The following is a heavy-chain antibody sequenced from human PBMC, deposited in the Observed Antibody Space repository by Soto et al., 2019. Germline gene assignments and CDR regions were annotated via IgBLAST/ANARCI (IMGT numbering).Heavy chain of an antibody. CDR1: GFTFSSYG. D-gene: IGHD1-7*01. J-gene: IGHJ6*03. CDR2: IWYDGSNK. V-gene: IGHV3-33*01. CDR3: ARGLPGTNTDFYYYYYYMDV. Sequence: GGSLRLSCAASGFTFSSYGMQWVRQAPGKGLEWVAVIWYDGSNKYYADSVKGRFTISRDNSKNTLYLQMNSLRAEDTAVYYCARGLPGTNTDFYYYYYYMDVWGKGTTVTVSS.